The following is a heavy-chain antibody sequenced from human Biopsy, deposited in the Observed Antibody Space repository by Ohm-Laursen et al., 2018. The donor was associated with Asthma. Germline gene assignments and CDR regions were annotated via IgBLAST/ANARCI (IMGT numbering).Heavy chain of an antibody. Sequence: SLGLSCSASGRHFGSYNMHWARQAPGKGLEWVAVITFDGSTQHYGDSVKGRFTISRDNSKNMLFLQMNSLRAEDTAVYYCAKAIHGDPVDAFDIWGQGTMVTVSS. J-gene: IGHJ3*02. CDR1: GRHFGSYN. CDR2: ITFDGSTQ. V-gene: IGHV3-30-3*01. D-gene: IGHD4-17*01. CDR3: AKAIHGDPVDAFDI.